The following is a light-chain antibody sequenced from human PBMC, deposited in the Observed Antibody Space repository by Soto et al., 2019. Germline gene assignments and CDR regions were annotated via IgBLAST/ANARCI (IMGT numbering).Light chain of an antibody. Sequence: EIVMTQSPATLSVSPGERATLSCRASQSVSSNFAWYQQKPGQAPRLLIYGASSRATGIPGRFSGSGSGTDFTLTISSLQSEDFAVYYCQQYKNWPPLTFGGGTKVEIK. V-gene: IGKV3-15*01. CDR3: QQYKNWPPLT. CDR1: QSVSSN. CDR2: GAS. J-gene: IGKJ4*01.